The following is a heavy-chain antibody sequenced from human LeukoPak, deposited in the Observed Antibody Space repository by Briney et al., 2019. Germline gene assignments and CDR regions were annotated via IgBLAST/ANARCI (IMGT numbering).Heavy chain of an antibody. Sequence: SETLPLTCAVYGGSFSGYYWSWIRQPPGKGLEWIGEINHSGSTNYNPSLKSRVTISVDTSKNQFSLKLSSVTAADTAVYYCARAYYDILTGYQSKNWFDPWGQGTLVTVSS. V-gene: IGHV4-34*01. J-gene: IGHJ5*02. CDR3: ARAYYDILTGYQSKNWFDP. D-gene: IGHD3-9*01. CDR2: INHSGST. CDR1: GGSFSGYY.